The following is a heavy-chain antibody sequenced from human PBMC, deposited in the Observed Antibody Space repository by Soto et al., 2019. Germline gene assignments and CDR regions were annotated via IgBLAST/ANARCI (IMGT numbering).Heavy chain of an antibody. J-gene: IGHJ4*02. CDR2: IYYSGST. CDR1: GGSISSYY. Sequence: SETLSLTCTVSGGSISSYYWSWIRQPPGKGLEWIGYIYYSGSTNYNPSLKSRVTISVDTSKNQFSLKLSSVTAADTAVYYCARHGNDYGDHYYFDYWGQGTLVTVSS. V-gene: IGHV4-59*08. D-gene: IGHD4-17*01. CDR3: ARHGNDYGDHYYFDY.